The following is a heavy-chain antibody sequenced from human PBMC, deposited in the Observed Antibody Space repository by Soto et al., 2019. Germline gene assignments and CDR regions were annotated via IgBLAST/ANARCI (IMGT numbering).Heavy chain of an antibody. CDR1: GGSFSGYY. CDR2: INHSGST. CDR3: ARLPLLWSTGPQWYEP. D-gene: IGHD3-10*01. J-gene: IGHJ5*02. Sequence: SETLSLTCAVYGGSFSGYYWSWIRQPPGKGLEWIGEINHSGSTNYNPSLKSRVTISVDTSKNQFSLKLSSVTAADTAVYYCARLPLLWSTGPQWYEPWGQGT. V-gene: IGHV4-34*01.